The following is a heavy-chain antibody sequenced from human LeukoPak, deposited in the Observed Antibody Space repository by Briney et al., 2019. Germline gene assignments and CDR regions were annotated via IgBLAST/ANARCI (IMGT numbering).Heavy chain of an antibody. V-gene: IGHV3-21*01. CDR2: ISSSSSYI. CDR3: APGGSTSSLDAFDI. Sequence: GGSLRLSCAASGFTFSSYAMSWVRQAPGKGLEWVSSISSSSSYIYYADSVKGRFTISRDNAKNSLYLQMNSLRAEDTAVYYCAPGGSTSSLDAFDIWGQGTMVTVSS. CDR1: GFTFSSYA. J-gene: IGHJ3*02. D-gene: IGHD2-2*01.